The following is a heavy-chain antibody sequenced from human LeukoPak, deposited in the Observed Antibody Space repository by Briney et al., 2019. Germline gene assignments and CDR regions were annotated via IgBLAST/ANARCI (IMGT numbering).Heavy chain of an antibody. CDR1: GFNFRAYW. V-gene: IGHV3-53*01. CDR3: ARDISSGGGGSYY. Sequence: GGSLRLSCTTSGFNFRAYWMGWVRQAPGKGLEWVSVIYSGGSSYYADSVRGRFTISADNSKNTLYLQMNSLRAEDTAVYYCARDISSGGGGSYYWGQGTLVTVSS. J-gene: IGHJ4*02. D-gene: IGHD3-22*01. CDR2: IYSGGSS.